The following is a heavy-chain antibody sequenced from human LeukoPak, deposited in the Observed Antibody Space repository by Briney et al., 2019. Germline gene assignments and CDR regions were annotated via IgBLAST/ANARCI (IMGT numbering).Heavy chain of an antibody. CDR3: ARASYGDYEWFDP. CDR1: GYTLTELS. CDR2: ISSSSSYI. Sequence: GASVKVSCKVSGYTLTELSMHWVRQAPGKGLEWVSSISSSSSYIYYADSVKGRFTISRDNAKNSLYLQMNSLRAEDTAVYYCARASYGDYEWFDPWGQGTLVTVSS. J-gene: IGHJ5*02. V-gene: IGHV3-21*01. D-gene: IGHD4-17*01.